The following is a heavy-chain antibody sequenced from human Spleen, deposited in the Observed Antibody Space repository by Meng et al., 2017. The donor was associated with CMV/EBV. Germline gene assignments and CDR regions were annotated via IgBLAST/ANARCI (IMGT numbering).Heavy chain of an antibody. V-gene: IGHV1-2*02. Sequence: ASVKVSCKTSGYSFTDNYLHWVRQAPGQGLEWMGWINPNSGATNFAQKFQGRVTMTRDTSISTAYMELRRLTSDDTAVYYCARATENFVVEPPAILFDYWGQGTLVTVSS. D-gene: IGHD2-2*02. CDR2: INPNSGAT. CDR1: GYSFTDNY. CDR3: ARATENFVVEPPAILFDY. J-gene: IGHJ4*02.